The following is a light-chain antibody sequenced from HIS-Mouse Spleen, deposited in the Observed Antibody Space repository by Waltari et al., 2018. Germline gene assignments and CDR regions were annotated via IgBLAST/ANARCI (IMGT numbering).Light chain of an antibody. CDR3: QVCDSSSDHVV. CDR1: NIGSKS. Sequence: SYVLTQPPSVSVAPGKTARITCGGNNIGSKSVHWYQQKPGQAPVLVVSDDSDRPSGIPGRFAGANSGNTATLTISRVEAGDEADYYCQVCDSSSDHVVFGGGTKLTVL. V-gene: IGLV3-21*03. CDR2: DDS. J-gene: IGLJ2*01.